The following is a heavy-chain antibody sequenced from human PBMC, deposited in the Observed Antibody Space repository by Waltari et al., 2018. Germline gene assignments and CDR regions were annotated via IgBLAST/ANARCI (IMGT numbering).Heavy chain of an antibody. CDR1: GYTFTSYD. CDR3: ARGPNYYDSSGYSSDI. CDR2: MNPNSGNT. V-gene: IGHV1-8*01. D-gene: IGHD3-22*01. Sequence: QVQLVQSGAEVKKPGASVKVSCKASGYTFTSYDINWVRQATGQGLEWMGWMNPNSGNTGYAQKFQGRGTMTRNTSISTAYMELSSLRSEDTAVYYCARGPNYYDSSGYSSDIWGQGTMVTVSS. J-gene: IGHJ3*02.